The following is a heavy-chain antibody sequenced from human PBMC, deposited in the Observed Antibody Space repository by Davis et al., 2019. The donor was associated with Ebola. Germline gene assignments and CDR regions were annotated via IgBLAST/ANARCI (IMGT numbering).Heavy chain of an antibody. Sequence: PGGSLRLSCAASGFRFSDYNMSWIRQAPGKGLEWLSCIIGSGYRYYADSVKGRFTISRDNANNLLYLQMNSLRADDTAVYYCARDGYSNDWGDYWGQGTLVTVSS. J-gene: IGHJ4*02. D-gene: IGHD6-19*01. V-gene: IGHV3-69-1*01. CDR1: GFRFSDYN. CDR2: IIGSGYR. CDR3: ARDGYSNDWGDY.